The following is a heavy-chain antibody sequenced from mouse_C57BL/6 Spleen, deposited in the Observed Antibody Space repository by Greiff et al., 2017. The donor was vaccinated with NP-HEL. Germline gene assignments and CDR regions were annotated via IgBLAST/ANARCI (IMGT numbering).Heavy chain of an antibody. CDR3: GPYGNSLFAY. D-gene: IGHD2-1*01. V-gene: IGHV1-82*01. CDR1: GYAFSSSW. J-gene: IGHJ3*01. Sequence: QVQLQQSGPELVKPGASVKISCKASGYAFSSSWMNWVKQRPGTGLEWIGRIYPGDGDTNYKGKFKGKATLTADKSSSTAYMQLSSLTSEDSAVYFCGPYGNSLFAYWGQGTLVTVSA. CDR2: IYPGDGDT.